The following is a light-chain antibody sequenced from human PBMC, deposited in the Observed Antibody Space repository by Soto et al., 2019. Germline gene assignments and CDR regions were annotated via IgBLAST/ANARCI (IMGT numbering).Light chain of an antibody. CDR2: AAS. CDR1: QGISSY. V-gene: IGKV1-8*01. CDR3: QQYYSYPRT. J-gene: IGKJ1*01. Sequence: IQVTQSPSSVSASTGDRVTITCRASQGISSYLAWYQQKPGKAPKLLIYAASTLQSGVPSRFSGSGSGTDFTLTISCLQSEDFATYYCQQYYSYPRTFGQGTKVDI.